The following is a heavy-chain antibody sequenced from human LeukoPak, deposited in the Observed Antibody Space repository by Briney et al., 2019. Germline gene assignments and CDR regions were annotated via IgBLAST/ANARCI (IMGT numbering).Heavy chain of an antibody. V-gene: IGHV4-39*07. CDR3: ARIFDSSGYPFDY. J-gene: IGHJ4*02. D-gene: IGHD3-22*01. CDR2: IYYSGST. Sequence: SETLSLTCSVSGGSITSTSYYWGWIRQSPGKGLEWIGSIYYSGSTYYNPSLKSRVTISVDTSKNQFSLRLSSVTAADTAVYYCARIFDSSGYPFDYRGQGTLVTVSS. CDR1: GGSITSTSYY.